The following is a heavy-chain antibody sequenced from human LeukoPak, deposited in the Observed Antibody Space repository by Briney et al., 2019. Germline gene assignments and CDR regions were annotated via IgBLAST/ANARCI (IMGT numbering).Heavy chain of an antibody. CDR3: AKDAYSSGWYGGYIEY. J-gene: IGHJ4*02. CDR1: GFTFSSYG. Sequence: GGSLRLSCAPSGFTFSSYGMYWVRQAPGKGLEWVAVISYDAKDKYYADSVKGRFTISRDSSEKLYLQMSSLRAEDTAVYYCAKDAYSSGWYGGYIEYWGQGSLVTVSS. D-gene: IGHD6-19*01. CDR2: ISYDAKDK. V-gene: IGHV3-30*18.